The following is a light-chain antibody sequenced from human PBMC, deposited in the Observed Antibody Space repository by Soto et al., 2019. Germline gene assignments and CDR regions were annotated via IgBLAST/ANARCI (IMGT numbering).Light chain of an antibody. CDR2: AAS. Sequence: DIQMTQSPSSLSASVGDRVTITCQASQDINNYLNWYQQKPGKAPKRLIYAASRLQSGVPSRFSAGGSGTEFILTISSLQPEDFATYYCLQHNDYPYTFGQGTKVDIK. CDR3: LQHNDYPYT. CDR1: QDINNY. V-gene: IGKV1-17*01. J-gene: IGKJ2*01.